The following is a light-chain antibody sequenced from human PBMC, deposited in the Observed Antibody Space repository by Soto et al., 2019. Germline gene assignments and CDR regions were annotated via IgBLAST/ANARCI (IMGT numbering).Light chain of an antibody. Sequence: EIVLTQSPATLSLSPGERATLSCRASQSVSSYLAWYQQKPGQAPGLLIYDASNRATGIPARFSGSGSGTDFTLTISSLEPEDFAVYYCQQRSNLTFGGGTKVEIK. J-gene: IGKJ4*01. CDR2: DAS. CDR1: QSVSSY. CDR3: QQRSNLT. V-gene: IGKV3-11*01.